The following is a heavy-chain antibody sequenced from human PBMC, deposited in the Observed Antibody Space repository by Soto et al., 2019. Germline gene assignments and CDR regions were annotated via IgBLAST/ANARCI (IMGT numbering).Heavy chain of an antibody. V-gene: IGHV1-46*01. D-gene: IGHD4-17*01. J-gene: IGHJ2*01. Sequence: ASVKVSCKASGYTFTSYYMHWVRQAPGQGLEWMGIINPSGGSTSYAQKFQGRVTMTRDTSTSTVYMELSRLRSDDTAVYYCARERPHDYGDYEPYWYLDLWGRGTLVTVSS. CDR2: INPSGGST. CDR1: GYTFTSYY. CDR3: ARERPHDYGDYEPYWYLDL.